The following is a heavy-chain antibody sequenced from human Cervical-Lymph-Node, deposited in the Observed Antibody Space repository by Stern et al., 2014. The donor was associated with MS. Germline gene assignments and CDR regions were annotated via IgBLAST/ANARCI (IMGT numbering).Heavy chain of an antibody. CDR2: ISSGGSYI. V-gene: IGHV3-21*01. D-gene: IGHD4-23*01. J-gene: IGHJ4*02. Sequence: EVQLVESGGGLVKPGGSLRLSCAASGFTFSSYGMNWVRQAPGKGLAWVASISSGGSYIYYADSLKGRFTITRDNAKNSLYLQMNRLRAEDTAVYYCARGRGGNYRYYFDYWGQGTLVTVSS. CDR1: GFTFSSYG. CDR3: ARGRGGNYRYYFDY.